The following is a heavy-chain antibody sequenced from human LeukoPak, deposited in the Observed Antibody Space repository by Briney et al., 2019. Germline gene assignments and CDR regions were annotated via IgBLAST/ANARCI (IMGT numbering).Heavy chain of an antibody. D-gene: IGHD2-21*02. CDR3: ARAGYCGGDCYSYYFDY. CDR2: ISYDGSDK. J-gene: IGHJ4*02. CDR1: GFTFSSYA. Sequence: GGSLRLSCAASGFTFSSYAMYWVRQAPGKGLEWVAVISYDGSDKFYADSVKGRFTISRDSSKNTLYLQMNSLRAEDTAAYYCARAGYCGGDCYSYYFDYWGQGTLVTVSS. V-gene: IGHV3-30*04.